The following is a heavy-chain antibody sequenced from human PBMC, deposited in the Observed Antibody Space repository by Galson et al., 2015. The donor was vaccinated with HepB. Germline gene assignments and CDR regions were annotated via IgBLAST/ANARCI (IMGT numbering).Heavy chain of an antibody. CDR1: GFTFSNAW. Sequence: SLRLSCAASGFTFSNAWMSWVRQAPGKGLEWVGRIKSKTDGGATDYAAPVKGRFTISRDDSKNTLYLQMNSLKTEDTAVYYCTTTIVVVVAATVVVIDPWGQGTLVTVSS. CDR3: TTTIVVVVAATVVVIDP. J-gene: IGHJ5*02. CDR2: IKSKTDGGAT. V-gene: IGHV3-15*01. D-gene: IGHD2-15*01.